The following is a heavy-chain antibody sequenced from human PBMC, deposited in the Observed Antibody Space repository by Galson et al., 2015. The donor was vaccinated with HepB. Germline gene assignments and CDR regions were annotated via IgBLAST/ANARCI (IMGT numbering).Heavy chain of an antibody. V-gene: IGHV3-74*03. Sequence: SLRLSCAASGFVFSVDWMHWVRQSPGKGLVWVSRIKGDGSGITYADSVKGRFTVSRDNAKNMVYLQKDSLRAEDTAVYYCARDSHYAMDVWGQGTTVTVSS. CDR2: IKGDGSGI. J-gene: IGHJ6*02. CDR3: ARDSHYAMDV. CDR1: GFVFSVDW.